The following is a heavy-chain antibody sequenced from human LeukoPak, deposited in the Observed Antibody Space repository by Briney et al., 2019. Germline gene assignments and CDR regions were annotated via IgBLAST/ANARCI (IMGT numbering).Heavy chain of an antibody. CDR2: IRYDGSNK. D-gene: IGHD6-19*01. Sequence: PGGSLRLSCAASGFTFSSYGMHWVRQAPGKGLEWAAFIRYDGSNKYYADSVKGRFTISRDNSKNTLYLQMNSLRAEDTAVYYCAKVRRYSSGWYGDYWGQGTLVTVSS. CDR3: AKVRRYSSGWYGDY. J-gene: IGHJ4*02. V-gene: IGHV3-30*02. CDR1: GFTFSSYG.